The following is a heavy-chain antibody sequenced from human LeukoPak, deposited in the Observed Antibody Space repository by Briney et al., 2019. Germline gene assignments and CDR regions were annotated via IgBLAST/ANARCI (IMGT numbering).Heavy chain of an antibody. Sequence: GGSLRLSCSASGFTFGSYAMHWVRQAPGKGLEYVSAISSNGGSTYYADSVKGRFTISRDNSKNTLYLQMSSLRAEDTAVYYCVKDPSPEVVPAVMDYWGQGTLVTVSS. CDR1: GFTFGSYA. CDR3: VKDPSPEVVPAVMDY. CDR2: ISSNGGST. J-gene: IGHJ4*02. D-gene: IGHD2-2*01. V-gene: IGHV3-64D*06.